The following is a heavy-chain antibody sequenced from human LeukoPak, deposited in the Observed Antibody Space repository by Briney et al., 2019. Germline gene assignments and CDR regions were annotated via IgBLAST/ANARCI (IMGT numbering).Heavy chain of an antibody. Sequence: GGSLRLSCAASGFTFSSYGMHWVRQAPGKGLEWVAVISYDGSNKYYADSVKGRFTISRDNSKNTLYLQMNSLRAEDTAVYYCARGLSSNGHPTLYDYWGQGTLVTVSS. CDR2: ISYDGSNK. V-gene: IGHV3-30*03. J-gene: IGHJ4*02. CDR1: GFTFSSYG. CDR3: ARGLSSNGHPTLYDY.